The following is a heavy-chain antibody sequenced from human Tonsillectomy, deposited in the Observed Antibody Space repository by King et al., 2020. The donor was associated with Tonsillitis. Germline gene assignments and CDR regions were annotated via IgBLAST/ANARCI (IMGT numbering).Heavy chain of an antibody. V-gene: IGHV4-4*07. CDR3: ARVPSTEPNDWYYWYFDL. CDR2: IYTSGST. Sequence: QLQESGPGLVKPSETLSLSCTVSGGSINNYYWSWIRQPAGKGLEWIGRIYTSGSTTYNPSLKSRVTMSIDTSKNQFSLKVNSVTAADTAVYYCARVPSTEPNDWYYWYFDLWGRGTLVTVSS. D-gene: IGHD3-9*01. J-gene: IGHJ2*01. CDR1: GGSINNYY.